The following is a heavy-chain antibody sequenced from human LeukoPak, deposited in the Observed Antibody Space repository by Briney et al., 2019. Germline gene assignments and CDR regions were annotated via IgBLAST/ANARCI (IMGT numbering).Heavy chain of an antibody. J-gene: IGHJ3*02. CDR1: VLPFSRYR. Sequence: GGSLRLSCAASVLPFSRYRMSCVRRSPRKGLQWVTNIKEEGSEKYYMDSVKGRFTISRDNAKNALSPQMKRLRAEDTAVYYCARREVVVTATGFDAFDIWGQGTMVSVSS. CDR2: IKEEGSEK. V-gene: IGHV3-7*05. CDR3: ARREVVVTATGFDAFDI. D-gene: IGHD2-21*02.